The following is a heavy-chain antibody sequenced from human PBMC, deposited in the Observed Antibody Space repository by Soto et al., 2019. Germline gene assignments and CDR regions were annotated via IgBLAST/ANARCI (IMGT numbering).Heavy chain of an antibody. J-gene: IGHJ4*02. D-gene: IGHD3-16*01. CDR3: ARWGPDKVLDY. CDR1: GFTFSSHG. V-gene: IGHV3-33*01. CDR2: IWYDGSNK. Sequence: GGSLRLSCAASGFTFSSHGMHWVLQAPGKGLEWVAVIWYDGSNKYYGESVKGRFIISRDNSKNTVDLQMNSLRAEDTAIYYCARWGPDKVLDYWGQGTLVTVXS.